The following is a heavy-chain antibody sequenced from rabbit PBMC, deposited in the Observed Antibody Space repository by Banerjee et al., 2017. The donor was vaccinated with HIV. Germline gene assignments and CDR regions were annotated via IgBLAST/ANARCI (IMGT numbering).Heavy chain of an antibody. CDR3: ARCNVDYGYGYTRLDL. D-gene: IGHD6-1*01. J-gene: IGHJ3*01. CDR1: GFDFSSSYW. Sequence: QSLEESGGDLVKPGASLTLTCTASGFDFSSSYWICWVRQAPGKGLEWIACIYAGSSGNTYYASWAKGRFTISKTSSTTVTLQMTSLTAADTATYFCARCNVDYGYGYTRLDLWGPGTLV. V-gene: IGHV1S40*01. CDR2: IYAGSSGNT.